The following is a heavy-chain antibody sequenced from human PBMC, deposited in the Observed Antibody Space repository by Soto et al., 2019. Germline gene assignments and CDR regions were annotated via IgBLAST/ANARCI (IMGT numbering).Heavy chain of an antibody. J-gene: IGHJ5*02. D-gene: IGHD3-3*01. Sequence: GASVKVSCKASGYTFTSYGISWVRQAPGQGLEWMGWISAYNGNTNYAQKLQGRVTMTTDTSTSTAYMELRSLRSDDTAVYYCARVVFTLFGVPGNGWFYPWGRGYLVPVS. CDR2: ISAYNGNT. V-gene: IGHV1-18*01. CDR1: GYTFTSYG. CDR3: ARVVFTLFGVPGNGWFYP.